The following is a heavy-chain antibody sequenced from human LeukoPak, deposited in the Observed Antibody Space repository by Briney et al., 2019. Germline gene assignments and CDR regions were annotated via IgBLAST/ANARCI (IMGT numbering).Heavy chain of an antibody. D-gene: IGHD3-3*01. V-gene: IGHV4-59*01. CDR3: ARVTTIFGVDMYYFDY. CDR1: GGSISGNF. Sequence: PSETLSPTCTVSGGSISGNFWSWMRQPPGKGLEWIGYIYSSGSTSYNPSLKSRVTISLDTSKHQFSLKLTSVTSADTAVYYCARVTTIFGVDMYYFDYWGQGTLVTVSS. CDR2: IYSSGST. J-gene: IGHJ4*02.